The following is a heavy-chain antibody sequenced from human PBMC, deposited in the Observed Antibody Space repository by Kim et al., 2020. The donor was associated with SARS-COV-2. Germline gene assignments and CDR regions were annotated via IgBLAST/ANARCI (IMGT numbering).Heavy chain of an antibody. CDR2: ISSSTSTK. D-gene: IGHD3-10*02. J-gene: IGHJ4*03. V-gene: IGHV3-48*02. Sequence: GGSLRLSCAASGFTFSSYTMNWVRQPPGKGLEWVAYISSSTSTKYYADSVKGRFTISRDKTKSSLYLQMNSLRDEDTAVYYCARAYYYVYYWGQGTPVTV. CDR3: ARAYYYVYY. CDR1: GFTFSSYT.